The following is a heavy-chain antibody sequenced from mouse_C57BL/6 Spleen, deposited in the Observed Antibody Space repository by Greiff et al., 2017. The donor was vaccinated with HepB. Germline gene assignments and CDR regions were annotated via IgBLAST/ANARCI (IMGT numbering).Heavy chain of an antibody. V-gene: IGHV1-26*01. Sequence: EVQQQQSGPELVKPGASVKISCKASGYTFTDYYMNWVKQSHGKSLEWIGDINPNNGGTSYNQKFKGKATLTVDKSSSTAYMELRSLTSEDSAVYYCARSLSSGYMFAYWGQGTLVTVSA. J-gene: IGHJ3*01. D-gene: IGHD3-2*02. CDR1: GYTFTDYY. CDR2: INPNNGGT. CDR3: ARSLSSGYMFAY.